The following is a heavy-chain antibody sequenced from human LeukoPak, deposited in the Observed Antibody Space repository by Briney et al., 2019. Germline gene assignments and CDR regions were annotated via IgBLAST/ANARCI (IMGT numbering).Heavy chain of an antibody. J-gene: IGHJ3*01. D-gene: IGHD4-23*01. V-gene: IGHV3-53*01. Sequence: GGSLRLSCAASGFTVSSNHMGWVRQAPGKGLKWVSIIYSGGTTYYADSVKGRSTISRDNSKNTLYLQMNTLRAEDTAVYYCARDADYGGSPDAFDVWGRGTIVTVSS. CDR2: IYSGGTT. CDR1: GFTVSSNH. CDR3: ARDADYGGSPDAFDV.